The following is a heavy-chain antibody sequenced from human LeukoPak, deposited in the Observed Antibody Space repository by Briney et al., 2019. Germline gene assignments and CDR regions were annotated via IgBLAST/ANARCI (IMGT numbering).Heavy chain of an antibody. D-gene: IGHD6-19*01. CDR2: IYYSGST. CDR3: ATVIAVGESY. V-gene: IGHV4-39*07. J-gene: IGHJ4*02. Sequence: SETLSLTCTVSGGSISSSSYYWGWIRQPPGKGLEWIGSIYYSGSTYYNPSLKSRVTISVDTSKNQFSLKLSSVTAADTAVYYCATVIAVGESYWGQGTLVTVSS. CDR1: GGSISSSSYY.